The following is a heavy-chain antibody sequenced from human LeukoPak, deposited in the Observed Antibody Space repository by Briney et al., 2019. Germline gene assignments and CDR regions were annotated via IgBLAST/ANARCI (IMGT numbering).Heavy chain of an antibody. CDR3: ARGDGDFDY. D-gene: IGHD2-21*01. Sequence: GGSLRLSCAASGFTFSSYSMDWVRQAPGKGLEWVSSISSSSTYIYYADSVKGRFTVSRDNAKNSLYPQMNSLRAEDTAVYYCARGDGDFDYWGQGTLVTVSS. CDR2: ISSSSTYI. V-gene: IGHV3-21*01. CDR1: GFTFSSYS. J-gene: IGHJ4*02.